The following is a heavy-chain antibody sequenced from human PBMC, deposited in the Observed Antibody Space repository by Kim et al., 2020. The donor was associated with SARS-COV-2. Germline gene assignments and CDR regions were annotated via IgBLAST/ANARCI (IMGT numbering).Heavy chain of an antibody. CDR1: GGSFSGYY. D-gene: IGHD3-10*01. CDR2: ITHSVRT. Sequence: SETLSLTCGVSGGSFSGYYWTWIRQAPGKGLEWISDITHSVRTNNSPSLRSRVTISVDTSKRQFYLTLSSVTAADTAVYYCARGRGRPPPRPFDVWGRGTTVTVSS. V-gene: IGHV4-34*01. J-gene: IGHJ3*01. CDR3: ARGRGRPPPRPFDV.